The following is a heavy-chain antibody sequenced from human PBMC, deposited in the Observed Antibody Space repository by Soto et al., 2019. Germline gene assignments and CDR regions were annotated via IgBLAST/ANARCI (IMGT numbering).Heavy chain of an antibody. CDR3: ARDGPYYYRFDV. J-gene: IGHJ6*02. Sequence: PSETLSLTCTVSGDSISNSDYYWNWIRQSPGKGLEWIASIDYSGSTYYNPSLKSRVVISADTSKNLFSLKLRSVTAADTALYFCARDGPYYYRFDVCGQGTTVTVSS. V-gene: IGHV4-30-4*01. CDR1: GDSISNSDYY. CDR2: IDYSGST.